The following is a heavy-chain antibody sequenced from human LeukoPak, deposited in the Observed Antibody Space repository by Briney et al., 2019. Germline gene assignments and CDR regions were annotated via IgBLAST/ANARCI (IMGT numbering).Heavy chain of an antibody. V-gene: IGHV5-51*01. CDR1: GYSFTTYW. CDR3: ARRQGCSSTSCPPDY. CDR2: IYPGDSDS. D-gene: IGHD2-2*01. Sequence: GESLKISCRGSGYSFTTYWIGWVRQMPGKGLEWMWIIYPGDSDSRYTPSFQGHVTMSADKSINTAYLQWSSLKASDTAMYYCARRQGCSSTSCPPDYWGQGTLVTVSP. J-gene: IGHJ4*02.